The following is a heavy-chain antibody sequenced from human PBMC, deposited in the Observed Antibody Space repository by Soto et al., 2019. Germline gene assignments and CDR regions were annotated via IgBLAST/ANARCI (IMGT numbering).Heavy chain of an antibody. CDR1: GFSFSTYG. CDR2: VWYDGRNK. D-gene: IGHD5-12*01. Sequence: QVQLVESGGGVVQPGRSLRLSCTASGFSFSTYGMQWVRQAPGKGLEWVALVWYDGRNKHYVDSVAGRFTISRDNSKNTLYLEMNRLTDEDTAVYYCVRAAGYSGDNYVYYYGMDVGGQGTTVTVSS. V-gene: IGHV3-33*01. J-gene: IGHJ6*02. CDR3: VRAAGYSGDNYVYYYGMDV.